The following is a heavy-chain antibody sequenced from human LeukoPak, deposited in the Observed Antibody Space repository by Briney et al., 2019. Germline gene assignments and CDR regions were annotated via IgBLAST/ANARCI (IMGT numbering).Heavy chain of an antibody. CDR1: GGSFSGYY. Sequence: SETLSLTCAVYGGSFSGYYWSWIRQPPGKGLEWIGEINHSGSTNYNPSLKSRVTISVDTSKNQFSLKLSSVTAADTAVYYCARDSGSYGNDYWGQGTLVTISS. D-gene: IGHD1-26*01. V-gene: IGHV4-34*01. CDR2: INHSGST. CDR3: ARDSGSYGNDY. J-gene: IGHJ4*02.